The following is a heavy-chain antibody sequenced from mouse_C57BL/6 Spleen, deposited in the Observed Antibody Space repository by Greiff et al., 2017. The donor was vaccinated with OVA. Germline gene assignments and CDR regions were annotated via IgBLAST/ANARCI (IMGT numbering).Heavy chain of an antibody. J-gene: IGHJ2*01. CDR2: INPNNGGT. V-gene: IGHV1-22*01. CDR3: AREGFTTVVATDY. D-gene: IGHD1-1*01. CDR1: GYTFTDYN. Sequence: EVQLQQSGPELVKPGASVKMSCKASGYTFTDYNMHWVKQSHGKSLEWIGYINPNNGGTSYNQKFKGKATLTVNKSSSTAYMELRSLTSEDSAVYYCAREGFTTVVATDYWGQGTTLTVSS.